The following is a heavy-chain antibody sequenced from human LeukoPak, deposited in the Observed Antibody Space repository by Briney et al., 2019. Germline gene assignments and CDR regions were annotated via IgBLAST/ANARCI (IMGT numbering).Heavy chain of an antibody. CDR3: ATVYVGGNYLDY. Sequence: ASVKVSCKASGGTFSSYAISWVRQAPGQGLEWMGGFDPEDGETIYAQKFQGRVTMTEDTSTDTAYMELSSLRSEDTAVYYCATVYVGGNYLDYWGQGTLVTVSS. D-gene: IGHD2-15*01. CDR2: FDPEDGET. J-gene: IGHJ4*02. CDR1: GGTFSSYA. V-gene: IGHV1-24*01.